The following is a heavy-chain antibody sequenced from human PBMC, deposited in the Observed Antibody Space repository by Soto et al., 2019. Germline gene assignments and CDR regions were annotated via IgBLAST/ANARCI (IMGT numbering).Heavy chain of an antibody. J-gene: IGHJ6*02. CDR3: ASHSGSSPEGRYYYGMDV. D-gene: IGHD1-26*01. V-gene: IGHV1-69*12. CDR2: IIPIFGTA. CDR1: GGTFSSYA. Sequence: QVQLVQSGAEVKKPGSSVKVSCKASGGTFSSYAISWVRQAPGQGLEWMGGIIPIFGTADYAQKFQGRVTITADEPTSTADMELSSLRSEDTAVYYCASHSGSSPEGRYYYGMDVWGQGTTVTVSS.